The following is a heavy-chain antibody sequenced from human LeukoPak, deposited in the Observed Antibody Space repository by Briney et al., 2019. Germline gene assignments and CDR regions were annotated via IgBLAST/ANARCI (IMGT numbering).Heavy chain of an antibody. D-gene: IGHD2-8*02. CDR2: ISGSGGST. Sequence: GGSLRLSCAASGFTFSSYAMSWVRQAPGKGLEWVSGISGSGGSTYYADSVKGRFTISRDNSKSTLSLQMNSLRAEDTAIYYCATYRQVLLPFESWGQGTLVTVSS. CDR1: GFTFSSYA. V-gene: IGHV3-23*01. J-gene: IGHJ4*02. CDR3: ATYRQVLLPFES.